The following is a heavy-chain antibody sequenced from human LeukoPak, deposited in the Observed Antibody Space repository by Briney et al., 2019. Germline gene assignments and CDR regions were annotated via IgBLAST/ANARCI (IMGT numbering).Heavy chain of an antibody. J-gene: IGHJ5*02. CDR3: ARVVNPAAGTSNWFDP. D-gene: IGHD6-13*01. CDR2: INPSGGST. CDR1: GYTFISYY. V-gene: IGHV1-46*01. Sequence: ASVKVSCKASGYTFISYYIHWVRQAPGQGLEWLGIINPSGGSTTYAQKFQGRVTITADESTSTAYMELSSLRSEDTAVYYCARVVNPAAGTSNWFDPWGQGTLVTVSS.